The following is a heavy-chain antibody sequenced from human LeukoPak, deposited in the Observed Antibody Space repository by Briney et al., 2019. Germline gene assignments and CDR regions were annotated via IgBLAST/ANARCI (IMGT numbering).Heavy chain of an antibody. V-gene: IGHV3-7*01. CDR3: AREGGSGSYPQETYYYGMDV. D-gene: IGHD3-10*01. CDR2: IKQDGSGK. J-gene: IGHJ6*02. CDR1: GFTFSSYW. Sequence: GGSLRLSCAASGFTFSSYWMSWVRQAPGKGLEWVANIKQDGSGKYYVDSVKGRFTISRDNAKNSLYLQMNSLRAEDTAVYYCAREGGSGSYPQETYYYGMDVWGQGTTVTVSS.